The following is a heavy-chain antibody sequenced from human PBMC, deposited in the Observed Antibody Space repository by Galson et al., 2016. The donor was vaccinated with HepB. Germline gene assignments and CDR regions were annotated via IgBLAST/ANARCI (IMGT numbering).Heavy chain of an antibody. CDR2: ITWNSNNI. Sequence: SLRLFCAGSGFTFNKYAMHWVRQAPGKGLEWVSGITWNSNNIGYADSVRGRFTISRDNAKNSLYLQMNSLRSEDTAFYYCAKDLQSITGTTCFDHWGQGTLVTVSS. V-gene: IGHV3-9*01. J-gene: IGHJ4*02. CDR3: AKDLQSITGTTCFDH. D-gene: IGHD1-20*01. CDR1: GFTFNKYA.